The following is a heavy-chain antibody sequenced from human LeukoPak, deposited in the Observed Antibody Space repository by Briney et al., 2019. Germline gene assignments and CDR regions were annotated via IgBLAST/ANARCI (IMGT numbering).Heavy chain of an antibody. V-gene: IGHV3-74*01. CDR3: ARGWSYSGSYQYYFDY. CDR2: INSDGSST. J-gene: IGHJ4*02. D-gene: IGHD1-26*01. Sequence: GGSMRLSCAASGFTFSSYWMHWVRQAPRKGLVWVSRINSDGSSTSYADSVKGRFTISRDNAKNTLYLQMNSLRAEDTAVYYCARGWSYSGSYQYYFDYWGQGTLVTVSS. CDR1: GFTFSSYW.